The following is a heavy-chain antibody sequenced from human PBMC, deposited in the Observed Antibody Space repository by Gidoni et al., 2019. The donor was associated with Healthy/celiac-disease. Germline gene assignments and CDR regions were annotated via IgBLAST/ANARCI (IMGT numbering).Heavy chain of an antibody. Sequence: EVQLVESGGGLVQPGGSLRRSCAASGLPFSSYWMSWVRQAPGKGLEWVANIKQDGSEKYYVDSVKGRFTISRDNAKNSLYLQMNSLRAEDTAVYYCARDYDFWSGYYTRGFDYWGQGTLVTVSS. J-gene: IGHJ4*02. V-gene: IGHV3-7*03. CDR2: IKQDGSEK. CDR3: ARDYDFWSGYYTRGFDY. D-gene: IGHD3-3*01. CDR1: GLPFSSYW.